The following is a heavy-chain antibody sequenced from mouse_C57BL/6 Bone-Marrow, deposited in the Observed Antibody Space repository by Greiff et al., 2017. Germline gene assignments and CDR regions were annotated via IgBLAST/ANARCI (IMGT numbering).Heavy chain of an antibody. J-gene: IGHJ2*01. CDR3: ARDSADGYNY. Sequence: EVKLQDSGGGLVKPGGSLKLSCAASGFTFSSYAMSWVRQTPEKRLEWVATISDGGSYTYYPDNVKGRFPISRDNAKNNLYLQMSHLKSEDTAMYYCARDSADGYNYWGQGTTLTVSS. CDR2: ISDGGSYT. D-gene: IGHD2-3*01. V-gene: IGHV5-4*01. CDR1: GFTFSSYA.